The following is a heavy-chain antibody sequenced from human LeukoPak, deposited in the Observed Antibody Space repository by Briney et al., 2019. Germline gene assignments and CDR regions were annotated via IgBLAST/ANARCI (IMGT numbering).Heavy chain of an antibody. CDR3: ARHLRPITIFGVVIGALDY. J-gene: IGHJ4*02. D-gene: IGHD3-3*01. CDR2: INHSGNT. Sequence: SETLSLTCTVYGGSFSGYYWSWIRQPPGKGLEWIGEINHSGNTNYNPSLKSRVTISVDTSKNQFSLKLSSVTAADTAVYYCARHLRPITIFGVVIGALDYWGQGTLVTVSS. CDR1: GGSFSGYY. V-gene: IGHV4-34*01.